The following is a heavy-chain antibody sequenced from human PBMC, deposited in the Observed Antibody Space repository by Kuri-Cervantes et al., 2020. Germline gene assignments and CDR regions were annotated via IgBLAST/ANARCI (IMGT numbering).Heavy chain of an antibody. Sequence: GESLKISCATSGFTFSSYAMSWVRQAPGKGLEWVSAISGSGGSTYYADSVKGRFTIFRDNSKNTLYLQMNSLRAEDTAVYYCRRYCSSTSCYNWYFDLWGRGTLVTVSS. CDR2: ISGSGGST. CDR3: RRYCSSTSCYNWYFDL. CDR1: GFTFSSYA. J-gene: IGHJ2*01. D-gene: IGHD2-2*02. V-gene: IGHV3-23*01.